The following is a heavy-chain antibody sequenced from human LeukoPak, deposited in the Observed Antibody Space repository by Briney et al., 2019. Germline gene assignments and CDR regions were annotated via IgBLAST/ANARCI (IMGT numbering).Heavy chain of an antibody. CDR2: IYYSGST. CDR3: AGSIAVAGKGGGIDY. J-gene: IGHJ4*02. Sequence: SETLSLTCTVSGGSISSYYWSWIRQPPGKGLEWIGYIYYSGSTNYNPSLKSRVTISVDTSKNQFSLKLSSVTAADTAVYYCAGSIAVAGKGGGIDYWGQGTLVTVST. CDR1: GGSISSYY. D-gene: IGHD6-19*01. V-gene: IGHV4-59*01.